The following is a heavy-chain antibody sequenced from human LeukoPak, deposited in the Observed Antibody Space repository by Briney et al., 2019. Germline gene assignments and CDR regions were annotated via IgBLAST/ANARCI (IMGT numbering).Heavy chain of an antibody. CDR1: GGSISSSSYY. J-gene: IGHJ3*02. V-gene: IGHV4-39*07. D-gene: IGHD3-22*01. Sequence: SETLSLTCIVSGGSISSSSYYWGWIRQPPGKGLEWIGSIYYSGSAYYNPSLKSRVTISVDTSKNQFSLKLSSVTAADTAVYYCARVLPYYYDSIGAFDIWGQGTMVTVSS. CDR2: IYYSGSA. CDR3: ARVLPYYYDSIGAFDI.